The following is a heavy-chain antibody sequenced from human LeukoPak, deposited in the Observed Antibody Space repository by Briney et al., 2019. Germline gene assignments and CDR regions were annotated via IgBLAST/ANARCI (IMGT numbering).Heavy chain of an antibody. V-gene: IGHV1-18*01. D-gene: IGHD6-6*01. CDR2: VSAYNGNT. Sequence: GASVKVSCKASGYTFTSYGISWVRQAPGQGLEWMGWVSAYNGNTNYAQKLQGRVTMTTDTSTSTAYMELRSLRSDDTAVYYCARDAPRIAARPFDYWGQGTLVTVSS. J-gene: IGHJ4*02. CDR1: GYTFTSYG. CDR3: ARDAPRIAARPFDY.